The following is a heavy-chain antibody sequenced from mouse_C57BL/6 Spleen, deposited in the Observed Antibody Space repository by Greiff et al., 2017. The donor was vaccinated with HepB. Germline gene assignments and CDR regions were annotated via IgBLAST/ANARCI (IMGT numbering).Heavy chain of an antibody. CDR3: ARLPYDYDVGAMDY. Sequence: EVKLMESGGGLVQPGGSLKLSCAASGFTFSDYYMYWVRQTPEKRLEWVAYISNGGGSTYYPDTVKGRFTISRDNAKNTLYLQMSRLKSEDTAMYYCARLPYDYDVGAMDYWGQGTSVTVSS. J-gene: IGHJ4*01. V-gene: IGHV5-12*01. CDR2: ISNGGGST. CDR1: GFTFSDYY. D-gene: IGHD2-4*01.